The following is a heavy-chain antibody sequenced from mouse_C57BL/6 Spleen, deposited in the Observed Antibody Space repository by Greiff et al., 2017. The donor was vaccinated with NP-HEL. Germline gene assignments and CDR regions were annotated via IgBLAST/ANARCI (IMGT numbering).Heavy chain of an antibody. V-gene: IGHV1-74*01. J-gene: IGHJ4*01. CDR1: GYTFTSYW. CDR2: ITPSDSDT. D-gene: IGHD2-4*01. CDR3: AISDYGAMDD. Sequence: QVQLQQPGAELVKPGASVKVSCKASGYTFTSYWMHWVQQRPGQGLEWIGRITPSDSDTNSNQKFKGKGTLTVDKSSSTSYLQISSLTSEDSAVYYCAISDYGAMDDWGKGTSVTVSS.